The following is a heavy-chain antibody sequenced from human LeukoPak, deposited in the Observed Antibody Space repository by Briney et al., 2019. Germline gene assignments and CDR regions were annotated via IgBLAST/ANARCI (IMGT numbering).Heavy chain of an antibody. J-gene: IGHJ4*02. CDR3: ASGTVIGYFD. CDR2: IYTGGST. Sequence: GGSLRLSWTNTTFIQCSTPRTSCSQAPGKGLEWVSVIYTGGSTYYADSVKGRFTISRDISKNTRYLQMNSLRAEYTAVYYCASGTVIGYFDRGRGTLVTVSS. V-gene: IGHV3-53*01. CDR1: TFIQCSTP. D-gene: IGHD2-21*01.